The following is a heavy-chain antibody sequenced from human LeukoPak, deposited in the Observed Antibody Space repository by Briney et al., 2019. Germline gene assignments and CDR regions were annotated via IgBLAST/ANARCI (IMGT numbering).Heavy chain of an antibody. CDR2: MFYSGNT. Sequence: TSETLSLTCTVSGGSISSSSYYWGWIRQPPGKGLEWIGSMFYSGNTYYNPSLKSRVTISVDTSKNQLSLRLSSVTAADTAVYYCARHPHYYFDNSARWGQGTLVTVSS. D-gene: IGHD3-22*01. J-gene: IGHJ4*02. V-gene: IGHV4-39*01. CDR3: ARHPHYYFDNSAR. CDR1: GGSISSSSYY.